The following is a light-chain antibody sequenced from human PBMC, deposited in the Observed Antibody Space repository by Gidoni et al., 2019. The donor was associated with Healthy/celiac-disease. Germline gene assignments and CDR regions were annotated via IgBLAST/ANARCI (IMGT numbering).Light chain of an antibody. J-gene: IGKJ4*01. V-gene: IGKV3-20*01. CDR1: QSVSSSY. CDR3: QQYGSSPGLT. Sequence: EIVLTQSPGTLSLSPGERATLSCRASQSVSSSYLAWYQQKPGQAPRLLIYGASSRATGIPDRFSGSVSGTDLTLTISRLDPEDFAVYYCQQYGSSPGLTFGGXTKVEIK. CDR2: GAS.